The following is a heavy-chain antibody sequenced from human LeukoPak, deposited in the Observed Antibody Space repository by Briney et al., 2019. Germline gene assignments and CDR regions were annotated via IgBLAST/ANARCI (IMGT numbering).Heavy chain of an antibody. CDR2: IYYSGST. D-gene: IGHD2-15*01. Sequence: PSETLSLTCTVSGGSISNSYWSWIRQPPGKGPEWIGYIYYSGSTDYNPSLKSRVTMSVDTSKNQFSLKLSSVTTADTAVYHCARSILHSGGSCCWYYFDYWGQGTLVTVSS. J-gene: IGHJ4*02. CDR1: GGSISNSY. CDR3: ARSILHSGGSCCWYYFDY. V-gene: IGHV4-59*01.